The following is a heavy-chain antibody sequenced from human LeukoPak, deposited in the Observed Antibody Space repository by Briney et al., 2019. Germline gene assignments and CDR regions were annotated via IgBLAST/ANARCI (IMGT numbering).Heavy chain of an antibody. CDR1: GGSISSYY. V-gene: IGHV4-59*12. CDR3: ARDYNFWNAYPNLDS. Sequence: PSETLSLTCTVSGGSISSYYWSWIRQPPGKGLEWIGYIYYSGTTYYNPSLKSRLTISVDTSRNQFSLKLTSVTAADTAVYYCARDYNFWNAYPNLDSWGQGTLVTVSS. CDR2: IYYSGTT. D-gene: IGHD3-3*01. J-gene: IGHJ4*02.